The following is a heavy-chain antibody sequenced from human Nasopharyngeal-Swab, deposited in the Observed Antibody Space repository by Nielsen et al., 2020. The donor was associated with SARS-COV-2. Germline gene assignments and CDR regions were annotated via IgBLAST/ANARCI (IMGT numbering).Heavy chain of an antibody. Sequence: SGPTLVKPTQTLTLTCTFSGFSLTTNGVAVAWIRQPPGKALEWLAILYWDDDKRYSPSLQSRLTITKDTSKNEVVLTMTNMNPVDTATYYCAHVLLLFGDFRPFDYWGQGTLVTVSS. D-gene: IGHD3-10*01. CDR3: AHVLLLFGDFRPFDY. CDR1: GFSLTTNGVA. J-gene: IGHJ4*02. CDR2: LYWDDDK. V-gene: IGHV2-5*02.